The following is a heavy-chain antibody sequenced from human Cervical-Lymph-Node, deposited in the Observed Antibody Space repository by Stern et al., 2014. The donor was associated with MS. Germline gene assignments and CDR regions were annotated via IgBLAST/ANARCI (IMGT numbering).Heavy chain of an antibody. D-gene: IGHD1-14*01. J-gene: IGHJ4*02. CDR3: ARAGADSTTHFDY. Sequence: VQLVESGAEVKKPGASVKVSCKASGHTFISYGITWVRQAPGQGLEWMGWISGYRGKTEHAQGFQGRVTLTTDTSKNTAESEVRSLRSDNTAIYYCARAGADSTTHFDYWGQGTLVTVSS. CDR1: GHTFISYG. CDR2: ISGYRGKT. V-gene: IGHV1-18*01.